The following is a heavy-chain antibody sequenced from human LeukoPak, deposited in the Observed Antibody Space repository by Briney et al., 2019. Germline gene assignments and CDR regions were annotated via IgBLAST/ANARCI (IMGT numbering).Heavy chain of an antibody. J-gene: IGHJ4*02. V-gene: IGHV4-59*01. CDR1: GGSISSYY. CDR2: IYYSGST. Sequence: ETLSLTCTVSGGSISSYYWSWIRQPPGKGLEWIGYIYYSGSTNYNPSLKSRVTISVDTSKNQFSLKLSSVTAADTAVYYCARAKVRGVTYAPFDYWGQGTLVTVSS. D-gene: IGHD3-10*01. CDR3: ARAKVRGVTYAPFDY.